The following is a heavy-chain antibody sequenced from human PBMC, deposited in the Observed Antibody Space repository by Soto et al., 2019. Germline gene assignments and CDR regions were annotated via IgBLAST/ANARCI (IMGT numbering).Heavy chain of an antibody. CDR2: IDPSDSYT. Sequence: RWESLKISCKGSGYSFTSYWISWVRQMPGKGLEWMGRIDPSDSYTNYSPSFQGHVTISADKSISTAYLQWSSLKASDTAMYYCARQYSSSSLEFQHWGQGTLVTVSS. D-gene: IGHD6-6*01. V-gene: IGHV5-10-1*01. J-gene: IGHJ1*01. CDR3: ARQYSSSSLEFQH. CDR1: GYSFTSYW.